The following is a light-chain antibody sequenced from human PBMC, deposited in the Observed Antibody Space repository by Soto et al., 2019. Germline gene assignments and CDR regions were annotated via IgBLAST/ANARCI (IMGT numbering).Light chain of an antibody. CDR1: QSISDT. V-gene: IGKV3D-11*02. CDR2: DAS. CDR3: QQRSNWHQIT. Sequence: IVMTQSPATLSVSPEGRATLSCIASQSISDTLAWYQQKPRQAPRLLIYDASNRAAGIPARFSGSGSGTDFTLPISSLEPQDLAVYYCQQRSNWHQITFGGGTKVDIK. J-gene: IGKJ4*01.